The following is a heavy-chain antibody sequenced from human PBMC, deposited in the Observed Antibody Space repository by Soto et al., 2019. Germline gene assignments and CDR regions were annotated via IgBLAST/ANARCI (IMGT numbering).Heavy chain of an antibody. Sequence: EVQLVESGGGLVQPGGSLRLSCAASGFTFSVYWMHWVRQAPGKGLVWVSRIDSDGSTTSYADSVKGRFTISRDNAKSTLYLQMNSLRAEATAVYYCARPGYSTYGPGVDVGGQGTTVTVSS. CDR1: GFTFSVYW. CDR2: IDSDGSTT. CDR3: ARPGYSTYGPGVDV. J-gene: IGHJ6*02. V-gene: IGHV3-74*01. D-gene: IGHD4-4*01.